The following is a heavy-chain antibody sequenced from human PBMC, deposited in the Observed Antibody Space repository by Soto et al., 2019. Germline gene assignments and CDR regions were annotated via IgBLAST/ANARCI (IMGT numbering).Heavy chain of an antibody. Sequence: ESGGGLVKPGGSQRLSCKALKFAITSHVMTWVRQAPGKGLEWVSGISASGGSTFYADSVLGRFTISRDDTRNMVYLQMDSLRADDTAVYYCAKRTGDYYFYGLDAWGQGTTVVVSS. J-gene: IGHJ6*02. V-gene: IGHV3-23*01. D-gene: IGHD7-27*01. CDR3: AKRTGDYYFYGLDA. CDR1: KFAITSHV. CDR2: ISASGGST.